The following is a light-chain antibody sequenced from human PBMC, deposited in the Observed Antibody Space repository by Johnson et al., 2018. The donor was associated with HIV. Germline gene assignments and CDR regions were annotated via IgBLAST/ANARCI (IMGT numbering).Light chain of an antibody. J-gene: IGLJ1*01. CDR2: ENN. CDR3: GTWDNSLNTGPYV. CDR1: SSNIGNNY. Sequence: QSVLTQPPSVSAAPGQRVTISCSGSSSNIGNNYVSWYQQLPGTAPKLLIYENNKRPSGIPDRFSGSKSGTSATLGITGLPTGDEADYYCGTWDNSLNTGPYVFGTGTKVTVL. V-gene: IGLV1-51*02.